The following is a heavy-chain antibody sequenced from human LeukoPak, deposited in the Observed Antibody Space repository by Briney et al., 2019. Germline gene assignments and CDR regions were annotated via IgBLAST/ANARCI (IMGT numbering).Heavy chain of an antibody. CDR1: GFTFNTFG. J-gene: IGHJ6*02. Sequence: PGGSLRLSCAASGFTFNTFGMNWVRQAPGKGLEWVAVIWYDGSNKYYADSVKGRFTISRDNSKSTLYLQVNSLRAEDTAVYYCARISCTGGSCRPYSYYDMDVWGQGPRSPSP. CDR3: ARISCTGGSCRPYSYYDMDV. V-gene: IGHV3-33*01. CDR2: IWYDGSNK. D-gene: IGHD2-15*01.